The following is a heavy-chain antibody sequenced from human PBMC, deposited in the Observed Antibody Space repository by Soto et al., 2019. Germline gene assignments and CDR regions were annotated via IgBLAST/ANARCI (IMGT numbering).Heavy chain of an antibody. J-gene: IGHJ5*02. V-gene: IGHV1-18*01. CDR1: GGTFSSYA. D-gene: IGHD2-2*01. CDR2: ISAYNGNT. CDR3: ARDCSSTSCFSWFDP. Sequence: ASVKVSCKASGGTFSSYAISWVRQAPGQGLEWMGWISAYNGNTNYAQKLQGRVTMTTDTSTSTAYMELRSLRSDDTAVYYCARDCSSTSCFSWFDPWGQGTLVTVSS.